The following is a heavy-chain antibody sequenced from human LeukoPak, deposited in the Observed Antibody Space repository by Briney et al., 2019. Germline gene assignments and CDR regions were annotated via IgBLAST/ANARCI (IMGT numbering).Heavy chain of an antibody. V-gene: IGHV1-69*05. CDR3: ARDSIERRVWSDHYYYMDV. CDR2: IIPIFGTA. D-gene: IGHD1-26*01. Sequence: GASVKVSCKASGGTFSSYAISWVRQAPGQGLEWMGGIIPIFGTANHAQKFQGRVTITTDESTSTAYMELSSLRSEDTAVYYCARDSIERRVWSDHYYYMDVWGKGTTATVSS. J-gene: IGHJ6*03. CDR1: GGTFSSYA.